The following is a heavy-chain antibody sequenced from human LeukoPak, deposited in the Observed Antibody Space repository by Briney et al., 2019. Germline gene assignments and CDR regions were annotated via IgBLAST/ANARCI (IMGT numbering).Heavy chain of an antibody. CDR2: FYDSGNT. CDR1: GDSITRYY. V-gene: IGHV4-4*07. Sequence: PSETLSLTCTVSGDSITRYYWSWIRQPAGKGLEWLGRFYDSGNTNYNPSLKSRVTMSVDTSKNQFSLDLRSVTAADTAVYYCARGPCASTSCYDFPYYYMDVWGKGTTVTVSS. CDR3: ARGPCASTSCYDFPYYYMDV. J-gene: IGHJ6*03. D-gene: IGHD2-2*01.